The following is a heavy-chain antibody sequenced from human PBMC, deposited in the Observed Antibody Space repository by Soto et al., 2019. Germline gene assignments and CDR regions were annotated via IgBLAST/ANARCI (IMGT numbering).Heavy chain of an antibody. D-gene: IGHD2-2*01. J-gene: IGHJ6*02. CDR1: GGTLSSYA. Sequence: SVKVSCKASGGTLSSYAISWVRQAPGQRLEWMGGIIPISETTNYAQKFQGRVTITADESKSTAYMELSSLRSEDTAVYYCARSQGSSTSLEIYYYYYYGMDVWGQGTTVTVSS. V-gene: IGHV1-69*13. CDR3: ARSQGSSTSLEIYYYYYYGMDV. CDR2: IIPISETT.